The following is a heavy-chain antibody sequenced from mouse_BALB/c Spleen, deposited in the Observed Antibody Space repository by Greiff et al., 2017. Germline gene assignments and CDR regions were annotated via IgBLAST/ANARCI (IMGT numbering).Heavy chain of an antibody. Sequence: QVQLKESGPGLVQPSQSLSITCTVSGFSLTSYGVHWVRQSPGKGLEWLGVIWSGGSTDYNAAFISRLSISKDNSKSQVFFKMNSLQANDTAIYYCARSPYRYLYAMDYWGQGTSVTVSS. J-gene: IGHJ4*01. V-gene: IGHV2-2*02. CDR3: ARSPYRYLYAMDY. CDR1: GFSLTSYG. CDR2: IWSGGST. D-gene: IGHD2-14*01.